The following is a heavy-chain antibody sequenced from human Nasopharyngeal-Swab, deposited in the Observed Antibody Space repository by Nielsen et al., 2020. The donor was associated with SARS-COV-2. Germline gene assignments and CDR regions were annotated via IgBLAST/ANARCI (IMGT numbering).Heavy chain of an antibody. CDR3: ASSPYYYYGMDV. V-gene: IGHV3-66*01. J-gene: IGHJ6*02. CDR1: GFTVSSNY. CDR2: IYSGGST. Sequence: ESLKISCAASGFTVSSNYMSWVRQAPGKGLEWVSVIYSGGSTYYADSVKGRFTISRDNSKNTLYLQMNSLRAEDTAVYYCASSPYYYYGMDVWGQGTTVTVSS.